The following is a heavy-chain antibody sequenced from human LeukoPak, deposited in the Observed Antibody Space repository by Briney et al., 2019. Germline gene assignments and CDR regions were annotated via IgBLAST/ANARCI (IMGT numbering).Heavy chain of an antibody. CDR3: AREAFRFDY. CDR2: INHSGST. V-gene: IGHV4-39*07. J-gene: IGHJ4*02. Sequence: SETLSLTCTVSGGSMNSGDYYWGWPRQPPGKGLEWIGEINHSGSTNYNPSLKRRVTISVDTSKNQFSLKLSSVTAADTAVYYCAREAFRFDYWGQGTLVTVSS. CDR1: GGSMNSGDYY.